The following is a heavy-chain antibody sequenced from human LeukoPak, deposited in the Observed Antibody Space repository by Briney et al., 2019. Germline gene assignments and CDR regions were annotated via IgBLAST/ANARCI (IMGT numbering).Heavy chain of an antibody. CDR2: LNPSAGST. D-gene: IGHD1-26*01. Sequence: ASVKVSCKASGYTFTGKFIHWVRQAPGQGLEWMGVLNPSAGSTSYAQKFQGRVIMTSDTSTSTVYMELNSLTSEDTAVYYCARDHSGSQHWFDPWGQGTLVTVSS. CDR1: GYTFTGKF. V-gene: IGHV1-46*01. J-gene: IGHJ5*02. CDR3: ARDHSGSQHWFDP.